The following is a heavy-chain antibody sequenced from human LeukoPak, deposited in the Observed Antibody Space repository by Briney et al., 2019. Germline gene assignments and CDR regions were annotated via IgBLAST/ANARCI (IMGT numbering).Heavy chain of an antibody. J-gene: IGHJ3*02. V-gene: IGHV3-48*04. CDR2: ISSSSSTI. D-gene: IGHD4-23*01. CDR1: GFTFSTYS. CDR3: ARVGNLGVDAFDI. Sequence: GGSLRLSCAASGFTFSTYSMNWVRQAPGKGLEWVSYISSSSSTIYYADSVKGRFTISRDNAKNSLYLQMNSLRAEGTAVYYCARVGNLGVDAFDIWGQGTMVTVSS.